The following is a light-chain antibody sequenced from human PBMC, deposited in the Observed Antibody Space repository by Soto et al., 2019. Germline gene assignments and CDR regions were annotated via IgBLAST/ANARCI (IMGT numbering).Light chain of an antibody. CDR3: QQYAYSPRT. J-gene: IGKJ1*01. CDR1: QSVSTSY. V-gene: IGKV3-20*01. Sequence: EIVLTQSPGTLSLSPGERATLSCRASQSVSTSYIAWYQHIPGQAPRLLIYGVSSRAPGIPDRFSGSGSGTDFTLTISRLEPEDFAVYYCQQYAYSPRTFGQGTKVEIK. CDR2: GVS.